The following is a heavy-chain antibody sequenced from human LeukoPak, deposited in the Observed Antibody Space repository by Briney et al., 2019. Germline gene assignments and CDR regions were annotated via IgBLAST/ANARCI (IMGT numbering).Heavy chain of an antibody. V-gene: IGHV3-15*07. CDR2: IKSKTDGGTT. CDR3: ARASPPRFFDY. Sequence: GGSLRLSCAASGFTFSNAWMNWVRQAPGKGLEWVGRIKSKTDGGTTDYAAPVKGRFTISRDDSKNTLYLQMNSLKTEDTAVYYCARASPPRFFDYWGQGTLVTVSS. J-gene: IGHJ4*02. D-gene: IGHD6-6*01. CDR1: GFTFSNAW.